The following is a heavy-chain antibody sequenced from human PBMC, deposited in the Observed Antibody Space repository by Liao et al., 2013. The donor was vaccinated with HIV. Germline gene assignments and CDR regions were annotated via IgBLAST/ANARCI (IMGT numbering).Heavy chain of an antibody. CDR2: IYYSGST. D-gene: IGHD3-3*01. CDR3: AREAWSGYYVGAFDI. J-gene: IGHJ3*02. V-gene: IGHV4-30-4*08. CDR1: GGSISSGDYY. Sequence: QVQLQESGPGLVKPSQTLSLTCTVSGGSISSGDYYWSWIRQPPGKGLEWIGYIYYSGSTYFNPSLKSRVTISVDTSRNQFSLKLSSVTAADTAVYYCAREAWSGYYVGAFDIWGQGTMVTVSS.